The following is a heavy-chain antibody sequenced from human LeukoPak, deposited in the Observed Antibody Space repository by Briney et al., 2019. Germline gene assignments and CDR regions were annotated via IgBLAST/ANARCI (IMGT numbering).Heavy chain of an antibody. CDR1: GYTFTSYD. V-gene: IGHV1-8*01. D-gene: IGHD3-22*01. Sequence: ASVKVSCKASGYTFTSYDLNWVRQATGQGLEWMGWMNPNRGNTGYAQKFQGRVTMTRNTSISTVYMELSSLRSEDTAVYYCWSHYLDSSGYYNDYWGQGTLVTVSS. CDR2: MNPNRGNT. J-gene: IGHJ4*02. CDR3: WSHYLDSSGYYNDY.